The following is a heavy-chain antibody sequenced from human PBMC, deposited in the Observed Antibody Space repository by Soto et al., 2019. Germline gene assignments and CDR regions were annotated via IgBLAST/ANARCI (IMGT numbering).Heavy chain of an antibody. CDR2: INAGNGNT. CDR1: GYTFTSYA. J-gene: IGHJ6*02. V-gene: IGHV1-3*01. Sequence: ASVKVSCKASGYTFTSYAMHWVRQAPGQRLEWMGWINAGNGNTKYSQKFQGRVTITRDTSASTAYMELSSLRSEDTAVYYCASPIYYDSSGSKFGPPYGMDVWGQGTTVTVSS. D-gene: IGHD3-22*01. CDR3: ASPIYYDSSGSKFGPPYGMDV.